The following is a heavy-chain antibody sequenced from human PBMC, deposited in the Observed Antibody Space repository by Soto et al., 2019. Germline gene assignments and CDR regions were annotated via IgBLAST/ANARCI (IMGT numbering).Heavy chain of an antibody. Sequence: QVQLQESGPGLVKPSETLSLTCTVSGGSISSYYWSWIRQPPGKGLEWIGYIYYSGSTNYNPSLKGRVTRSVDTSKNHFPLRRSSVTAADTAVYYWARGGYCSGGSCDYCFAPGGQGPLATVSS. D-gene: IGHD2-15*01. CDR2: IYYSGST. CDR3: ARGGYCSGGSCDYCFAP. J-gene: IGHJ5*02. CDR1: GGSISSYY. V-gene: IGHV4-59*01.